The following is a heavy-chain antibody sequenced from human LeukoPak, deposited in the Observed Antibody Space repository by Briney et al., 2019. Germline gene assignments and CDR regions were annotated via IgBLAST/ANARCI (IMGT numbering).Heavy chain of an antibody. CDR1: GFTFSSSW. CDR2: INSDGRTT. Sequence: GGSLRLSCAASGFTFSSSWIHWVRQAPGKGLVWVSRINSDGRTTNYADSVKGRFTISRDNAKNSLYLQMNSLRAEDTAVYYCARSFVVVPAAIYRMDVWGQGTTVTVSS. D-gene: IGHD2-2*01. J-gene: IGHJ6*02. V-gene: IGHV3-74*01. CDR3: ARSFVVVPAAIYRMDV.